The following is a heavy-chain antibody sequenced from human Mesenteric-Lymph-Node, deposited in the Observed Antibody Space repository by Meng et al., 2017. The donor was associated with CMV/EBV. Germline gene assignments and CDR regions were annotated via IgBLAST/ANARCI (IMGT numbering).Heavy chain of an antibody. J-gene: IGHJ4*02. V-gene: IGHV3-23*01. D-gene: IGHD6-19*01. CDR3: AKISSSGWNYFDY. CDR1: GFSFNDYA. CDR2: ISGIPGIT. Sequence: GESLKISCAASGFSFNDYAMSWVRQAPGKGLEWVSSISGIPGITYYAHSVKGRSTISRDNSANMVYVQMNSLRAEDTAVYFCAKISSSGWNYFDYWGQGTLVTVSS.